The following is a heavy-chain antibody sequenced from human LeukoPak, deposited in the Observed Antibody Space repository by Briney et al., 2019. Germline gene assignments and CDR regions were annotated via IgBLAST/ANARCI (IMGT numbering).Heavy chain of an antibody. D-gene: IGHD3-10*01. CDR3: TTGFPDYYGSGSYSQVAFDI. J-gene: IGHJ3*02. CDR1: GFTFSNAW. CDR2: IKSKTDGGTT. V-gene: IGHV3-15*01. Sequence: SGGSLRLSCAASGFTFSNAWMSWVRQAPGKGLEWVGRIKSKTDGGTTDYAAPVKGRFTISRDDSKNTLYLQMNSLKTEDTAVYYCTTGFPDYYGSGSYSQVAFDIWGQGTMVTVSS.